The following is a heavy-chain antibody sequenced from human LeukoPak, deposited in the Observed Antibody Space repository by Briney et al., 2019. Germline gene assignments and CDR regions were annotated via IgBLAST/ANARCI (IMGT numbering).Heavy chain of an antibody. CDR2: ISAYNGNT. CDR1: GYTFTSYG. CDR3: AREGVGGYCYDSSGYYRHPYYFDY. J-gene: IGHJ4*02. Sequence: ASVKVSCKASGYTFTSYGISWVRQAPGQGLEWMGWISAYNGNTNYAQKLQGRVTMTTDTSTSTAYMELRSLRSDDTAVYYCAREGVGGYCYDSSGYYRHPYYFDYWGQGTLVTVSS. V-gene: IGHV1-18*01. D-gene: IGHD3-22*01.